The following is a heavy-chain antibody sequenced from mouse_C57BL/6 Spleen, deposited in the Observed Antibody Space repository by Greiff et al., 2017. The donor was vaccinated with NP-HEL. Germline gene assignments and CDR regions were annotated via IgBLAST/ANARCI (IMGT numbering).Heavy chain of an antibody. Sequence: QVQLQQPGAELVMPGASVKLSCKASGYTFTSYWMHWVKQRPGQGLEWIGEIDPSDSYTNYNQKLKGKSTLTVDKSSSTAYMQLSSLTSEDSAVYYWARVGDGYCLFAYWGQGTLVTVSA. CDR2: IDPSDSYT. D-gene: IGHD2-3*01. J-gene: IGHJ3*01. CDR3: ARVGDGYCLFAY. V-gene: IGHV1-69*01. CDR1: GYTFTSYW.